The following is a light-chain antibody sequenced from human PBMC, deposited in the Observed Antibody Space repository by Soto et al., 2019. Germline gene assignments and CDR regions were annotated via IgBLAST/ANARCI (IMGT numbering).Light chain of an antibody. CDR2: DVS. V-gene: IGLV2-11*01. CDR3: CSYAGSYTFEG. Sequence: QSVLAQPASVSGPPGQSIVISCNGSSSDIGSHNLVSWYQQYPGKAPKVMIFDVSKRPSGVPDRFSGSKSGNTASLTISGLQAEDEADYYCCSYAGSYTFEGFGTGTKVTVL. CDR1: SSDIGSHNL. J-gene: IGLJ1*01.